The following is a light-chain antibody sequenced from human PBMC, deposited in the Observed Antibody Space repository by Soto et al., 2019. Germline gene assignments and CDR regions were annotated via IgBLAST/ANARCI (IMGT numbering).Light chain of an antibody. Sequence: QSVLTQPPSVSGAPGQRGTFSCAGGSSNIGADYAVHWYQQLPGAAPKLLIRANTNRPSGVPDRFSASKSGTSASLAITGLQAEDEADYYCQSYDAGLSASVFGGGTKLTVL. CDR1: SSNIGADYA. CDR2: ANT. V-gene: IGLV1-40*01. CDR3: QSYDAGLSASV. J-gene: IGLJ3*02.